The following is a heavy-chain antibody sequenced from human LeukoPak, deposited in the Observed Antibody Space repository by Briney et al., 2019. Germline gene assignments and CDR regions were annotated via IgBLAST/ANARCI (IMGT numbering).Heavy chain of an antibody. J-gene: IGHJ6*03. CDR3: ARQSGYYDSKDYYYYYMDV. V-gene: IGHV4-34*01. D-gene: IGHD3-22*01. CDR1: GGSFSGYY. Sequence: PSETLSLTCAVYGGSFSGYYWSWIRQPPGKGLEWIGEINHSGSTNYNPSLKGRVTISVDTSKNQFSLKLSSVTAADTAVYYCARQSGYYDSKDYYYYYMDVWGKGTTVTVSS. CDR2: INHSGST.